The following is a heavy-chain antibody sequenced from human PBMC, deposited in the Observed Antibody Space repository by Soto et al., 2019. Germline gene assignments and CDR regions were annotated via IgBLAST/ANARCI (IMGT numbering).Heavy chain of an antibody. CDR2: INPFDGSR. V-gene: IGHV1-46*03. CDR3: SRVDPGETSPFDH. CDR1: GYIFTSYY. Sequence: QVELVQSGAEVKKPGASVKVSCKASGYIFTSYYLHWVRQAPGQGLEWMDWINPFDGSRMFAQSFQGRVTFTRDTSTSTVYMELSGLRSDDTAVYYCSRVDPGETSPFDHWGQGTLVTVSS. J-gene: IGHJ4*02. D-gene: IGHD3-10*01.